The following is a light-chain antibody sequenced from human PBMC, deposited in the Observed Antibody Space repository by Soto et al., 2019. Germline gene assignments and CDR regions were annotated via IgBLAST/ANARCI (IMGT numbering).Light chain of an antibody. Sequence: EIVLTQSPGTLSLSPEERATLSCRASQTVSGSYLAWYQQKPGQAPRLLIYGASSRATGIPDRFSGSGSGTDFTLTISRLEPEDFAVYYCQQYVTSPWTLGQGTKVEIK. CDR2: GAS. V-gene: IGKV3-20*01. J-gene: IGKJ1*01. CDR1: QTVSGSY. CDR3: QQYVTSPWT.